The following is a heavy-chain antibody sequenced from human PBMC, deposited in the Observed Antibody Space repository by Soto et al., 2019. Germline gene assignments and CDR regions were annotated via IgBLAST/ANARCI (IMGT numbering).Heavy chain of an antibody. D-gene: IGHD2-2*02. Sequence: GGSLRLSCAASGFTFSSYGMHWVRQAPGKGLEWVAVISYDGSNKYYADSVKGRFTISRDNSKNTLYLQMNSLRAEDTAVYYCAKDGEGYCSSTSCHTNWFDPWGQGTLVTVSS. CDR2: ISYDGSNK. CDR3: AKDGEGYCSSTSCHTNWFDP. V-gene: IGHV3-30*18. J-gene: IGHJ5*02. CDR1: GFTFSSYG.